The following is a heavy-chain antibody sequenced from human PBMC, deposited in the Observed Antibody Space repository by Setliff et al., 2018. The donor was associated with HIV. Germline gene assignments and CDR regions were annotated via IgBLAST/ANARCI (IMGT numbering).Heavy chain of an antibody. CDR2: IVVGSGNT. CDR1: GFTFTSSA. J-gene: IGHJ4*02. V-gene: IGHV1-58*02. Sequence: SVKVSCKASGFTFTSSAMQWVRQARGQRLEWIGWIVVGSGNTNYAQKFQERVTMTRDTSISTAYMELSRLRSDDTAVYYCARITVDTAMVYDYWGQGTLVTVSS. CDR3: ARITVDTAMVYDY. D-gene: IGHD5-18*01.